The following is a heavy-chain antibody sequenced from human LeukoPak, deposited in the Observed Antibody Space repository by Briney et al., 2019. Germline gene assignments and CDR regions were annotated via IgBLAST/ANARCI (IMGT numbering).Heavy chain of an antibody. CDR1: GFTFSSYW. CDR2: INSDGSST. V-gene: IGHV3-74*01. Sequence: PGGSLRLSCAASGFTFSSYWMHWVRQVPGKGLVWVSRINSDGSSTSYADSVKGRFTISRDNAKNTLYVQMNSLRAEDTAVYYCARVRCSSNSCFPDYWGQGTLVTVSS. J-gene: IGHJ4*02. CDR3: ARVRCSSNSCFPDY. D-gene: IGHD2-2*01.